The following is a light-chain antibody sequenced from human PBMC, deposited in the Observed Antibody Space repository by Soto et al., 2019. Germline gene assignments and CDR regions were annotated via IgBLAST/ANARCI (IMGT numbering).Light chain of an antibody. V-gene: IGKV4-1*01. CDR1: QSVLYSSNNKNY. J-gene: IGKJ1*01. CDR3: QQYYSSPPT. CDR2: WAS. Sequence: DILLTPSPDSLAVSLGERATINCKSSQSVLYSSNNKNYLAWYQQKPGQPPKLLISWASTRESGVPDRFSGSGSGTDFTLTVSSLQAEDVAVYYCQQYYSSPPTFGQGTKVDI.